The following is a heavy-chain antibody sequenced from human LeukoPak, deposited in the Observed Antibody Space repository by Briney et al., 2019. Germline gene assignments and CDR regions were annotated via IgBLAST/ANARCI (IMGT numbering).Heavy chain of an antibody. J-gene: IGHJ4*02. CDR3: ARDGIVGARNEPDY. V-gene: IGHV4-38-2*02. Sequence: SENLSRTCTVSGYSSSSGYYWGWIRQPPGKGLEWIGSIYPSGSTYYNPSLKSRVTISVDTSKNQFSLKLSSVTAADTDVYYCARDGIVGARNEPDYWGQGILVTVSS. CDR1: GYSSSSGYY. CDR2: IYPSGST. D-gene: IGHD1-26*01.